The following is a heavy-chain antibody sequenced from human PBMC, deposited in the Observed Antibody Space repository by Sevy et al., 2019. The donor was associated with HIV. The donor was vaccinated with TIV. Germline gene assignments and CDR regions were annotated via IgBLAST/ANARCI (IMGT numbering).Heavy chain of an antibody. J-gene: IGHJ4*02. V-gene: IGHV1-24*01. CDR2: FDPEDGET. CDR1: GYTLTELS. D-gene: IGHD3-22*01. CDR3: ATTKDYYDSSGYPFDY. Sequence: ASVKVSCKVSGYTLTELSMHWLRHAPGKGLEWVGSFDPEDGETVYEHNFQGRVSMTEDTSTDTAYMEVISLKIEDTAVYYCATTKDYYDSSGYPFDYWGQGTLVTVSS.